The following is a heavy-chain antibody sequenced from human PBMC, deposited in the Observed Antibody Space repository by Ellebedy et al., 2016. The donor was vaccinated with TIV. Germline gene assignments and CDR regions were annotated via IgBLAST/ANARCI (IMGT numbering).Heavy chain of an antibody. CDR2: INNSGST. Sequence: SETLSLXXAVYGGSFSGYFWTWIRQPPGKGLEWIGEINNSGSTNYSPSLKSRVTISVDTSKSQFSLKMRSLTAADTAVYYCARKYCDAISCHAFDPWGQGTLVTVSS. V-gene: IGHV4-34*01. J-gene: IGHJ5*02. CDR1: GGSFSGYF. CDR3: ARKYCDAISCHAFDP. D-gene: IGHD2-2*01.